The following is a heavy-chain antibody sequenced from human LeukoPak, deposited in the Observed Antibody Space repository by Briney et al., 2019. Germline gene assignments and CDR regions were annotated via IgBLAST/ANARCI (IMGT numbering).Heavy chain of an antibody. CDR1: GGSFSGYY. J-gene: IGHJ5*02. CDR3: ARGYCSGGSCYFGRRANWFDP. Sequence: SETLSLTCAVYGGSFSGYYWSWIRQPPGKGLEWIGEINHSGSTNYNPSLKSRVTISVDTSKNQFSLKLSSVTAADTAVYYCARGYCSGGSCYFGRRANWFDPWAREPWSPSPQ. V-gene: IGHV4-34*01. CDR2: INHSGST. D-gene: IGHD2-15*01.